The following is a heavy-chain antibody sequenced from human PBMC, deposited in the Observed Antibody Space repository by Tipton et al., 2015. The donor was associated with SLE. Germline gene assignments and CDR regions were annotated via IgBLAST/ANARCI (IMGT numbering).Heavy chain of an antibody. CDR1: GFTYSGYV. CDR3: AGGTGAYFDH. J-gene: IGHJ4*02. D-gene: IGHD3-16*01. Sequence: QVQLVQSGGNLVQPGGSLRLSCAASGFTYSGYVMHWVRQAPGKGLEWVAFIRADGSNKDYADSVKGRFTISRDNSKNTLYLQMNRLRVEDTAVYYCAGGTGAYFDHWGQGTLVTVSS. CDR2: IRADGSNK. V-gene: IGHV3-30*02.